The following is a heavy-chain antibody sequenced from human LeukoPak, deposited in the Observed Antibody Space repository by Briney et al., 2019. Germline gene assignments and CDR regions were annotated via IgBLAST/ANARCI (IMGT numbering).Heavy chain of an antibody. CDR1: GGSVSSGSYY. Sequence: SETLSLTCTVSGGSVSSGSYYWSWIRQPPGKGLEWIGYIYYSGSTNYNPSLKSRVTISVDTSKNQFSLKLSSVTAADTAVYYCATFVYSGSWQYYYYYMDVWGKGTTVTVSS. D-gene: IGHD6-13*01. CDR3: ATFVYSGSWQYYYYYMDV. V-gene: IGHV4-61*01. J-gene: IGHJ6*03. CDR2: IYYSGST.